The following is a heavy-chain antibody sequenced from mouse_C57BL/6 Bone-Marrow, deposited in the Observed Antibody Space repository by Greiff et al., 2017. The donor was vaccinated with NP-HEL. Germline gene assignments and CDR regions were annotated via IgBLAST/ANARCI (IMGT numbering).Heavy chain of an antibody. D-gene: IGHD3-2*02. V-gene: IGHV1-53*01. CDR1: GYTFTSYW. CDR2: INPNNGGT. J-gene: IGHJ2*01. Sequence: QVQLQQPGTELVKPGASVKLSCKASGYTFTSYWMHRLKQRPGQGLEWIGNINPNNGGTNDNEKFKTKATLTVDKSSSTAYMQLSSLTSADYAVYYCARDSGYACDYWGQGTTLTVSS. CDR3: ARDSGYACDY.